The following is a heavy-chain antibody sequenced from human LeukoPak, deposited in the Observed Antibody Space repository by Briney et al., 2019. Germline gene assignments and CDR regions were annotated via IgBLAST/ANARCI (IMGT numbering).Heavy chain of an antibody. CDR3: AKDHDFWSGYFDY. CDR2: LYSGGST. Sequence: GGSLRLSCAASGFTVSSDYMNWVRQAPGKGLEWVSVLYSGGSTYYADSVKGRFTISRDNSKNTLYLQMNSLRAEDTAVYYCAKDHDFWSGYFDYWGQGTLVTVSS. J-gene: IGHJ4*02. D-gene: IGHD3-3*01. V-gene: IGHV3-53*01. CDR1: GFTVSSDY.